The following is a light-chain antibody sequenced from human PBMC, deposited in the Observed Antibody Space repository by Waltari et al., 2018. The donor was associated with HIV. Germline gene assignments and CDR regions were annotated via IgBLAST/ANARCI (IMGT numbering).Light chain of an antibody. CDR3: QQRRNWPLT. J-gene: IGKJ4*01. CDR2: DAS. CDR1: ENINNY. V-gene: IGKV3-11*01. Sequence: EIVLTQSPATLSLSPGERATLSCTASENINNYLAWYQQKPGQPPRLVLYDASNRAPGVPDRFSGGGSETHLALTISSLEPEDFAVYYCQQRRNWPLTFGGGTKVEMK.